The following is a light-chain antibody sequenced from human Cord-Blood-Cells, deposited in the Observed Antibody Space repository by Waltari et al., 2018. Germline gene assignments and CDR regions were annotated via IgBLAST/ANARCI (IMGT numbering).Light chain of an antibody. CDR3: CSYAGSYTWV. J-gene: IGLJ3*02. CDR2: DVS. V-gene: IGLV2-11*01. CDR1: RSDVRGYHY. Sequence: QSSLTQPRSVPGPPAQSATISSTGHRSDVRGYHYVPWYQLHPVKVPKLMIYDVSKRPEGVPDRFSGSKSGNTASLTISGLQVEDEADYYCCSYAGSYTWVFGGGTKLTVL.